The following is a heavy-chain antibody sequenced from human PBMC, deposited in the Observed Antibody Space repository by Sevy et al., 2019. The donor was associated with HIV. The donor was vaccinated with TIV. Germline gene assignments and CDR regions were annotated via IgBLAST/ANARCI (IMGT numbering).Heavy chain of an antibody. CDR2: ISGSGGST. CDR3: AKVPRGSSAHDAFDI. D-gene: IGHD2-2*01. V-gene: IGHV3-23*01. J-gene: IGHJ3*02. Sequence: GGSLRLSCAASRFTFSSYAMSWVRQAPGKGLEWVSAISGSGGSTYYADSVKGRFTISRDNSKNTLYLQMNSLRAEDTAVYYCAKVPRGSSAHDAFDIWGQGTMVTVSS. CDR1: RFTFSSYA.